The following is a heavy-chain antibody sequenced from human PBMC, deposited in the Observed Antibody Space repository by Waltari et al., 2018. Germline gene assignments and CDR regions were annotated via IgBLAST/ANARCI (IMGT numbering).Heavy chain of an antibody. V-gene: IGHV3-13*01. Sequence: EVQLVESGGGLVQPGGSLRLSCAASGFTFSSYDMHWVRQATGKGLEWVSAIGTAGDTYYPGSVKGRFTISRENAKNSLYLQMNSLRAGDTAVYYCARSLAVAGTVGAYYGMDVWGQGTTVTVSS. CDR3: ARSLAVAGTVGAYYGMDV. J-gene: IGHJ6*02. D-gene: IGHD6-19*01. CDR1: GFTFSSYD. CDR2: IGTAGDT.